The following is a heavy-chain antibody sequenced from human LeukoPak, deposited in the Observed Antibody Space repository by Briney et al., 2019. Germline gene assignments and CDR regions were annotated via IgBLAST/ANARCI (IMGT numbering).Heavy chain of an antibody. D-gene: IGHD6-19*01. CDR2: IIPMFGTA. Sequence: SVKVSCKASGGTFSSYAISWVRQAPGQGLEWMGGIIPMFGTANYAQKFQGRVTITADESTSTAYMELSSLRSEDTAVYYCANSEHWLLLGDYWGQGTLVTVSS. V-gene: IGHV1-69*13. CDR1: GGTFSSYA. J-gene: IGHJ4*02. CDR3: ANSEHWLLLGDY.